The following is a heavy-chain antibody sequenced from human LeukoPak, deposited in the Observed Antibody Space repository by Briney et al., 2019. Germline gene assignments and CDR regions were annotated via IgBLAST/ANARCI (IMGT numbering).Heavy chain of an antibody. D-gene: IGHD3-3*02. J-gene: IGHJ4*02. CDR1: GFTFSSYG. CDR3: AKDISSDWPRAEFDS. Sequence: GSLRLSCAASGFTFSSYGMHWVRQAPGKGLEWVAVISYDGSNKYYADSVKGRFTISRDNSKNTMYLQMNSLRAEDTAVYYCAKDISSDWPRAEFDSWGQGTLVTVSP. CDR2: ISYDGSNK. V-gene: IGHV3-30*18.